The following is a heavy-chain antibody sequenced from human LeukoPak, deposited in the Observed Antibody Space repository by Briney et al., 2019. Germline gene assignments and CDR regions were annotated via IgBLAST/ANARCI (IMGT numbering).Heavy chain of an antibody. CDR2: IYHTGNT. D-gene: IGHD6-25*01. CDR1: GGSIASANW. Sequence: SETLSLTCAVSGGSIASANWWSWVRQSPGKGLEWIGEIYHTGNTNYNPSLNSRVSISLDTSKNQFSLRLTSVTAADTAVYFCARDANGSDLHYYHMDVWGKGTTVTVSS. V-gene: IGHV4-4*02. CDR3: ARDANGSDLHYYHMDV. J-gene: IGHJ6*03.